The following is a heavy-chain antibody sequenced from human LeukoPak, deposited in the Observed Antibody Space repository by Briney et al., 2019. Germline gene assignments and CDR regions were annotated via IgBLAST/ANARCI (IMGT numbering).Heavy chain of an antibody. V-gene: IGHV1-2*04. J-gene: IGHJ4*02. CDR3: ARGQKAYDYVWGSTDYRGSDY. CDR2: INPNSGGT. D-gene: IGHD3-16*01. Sequence: ASVKVSCKASGYTFTSYYMHWVRQAPGQGLEWMGWINPNSGGTNYAQKFQGWVTMTRDTSISTAYMELSRLRSDDTAVYYCARGQKAYDYVWGSTDYRGSDYWGQGTLVTVSS. CDR1: GYTFTSYY.